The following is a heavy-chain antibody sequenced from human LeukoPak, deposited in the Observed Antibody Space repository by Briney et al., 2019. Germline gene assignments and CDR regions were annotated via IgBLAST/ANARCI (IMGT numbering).Heavy chain of an antibody. CDR3: ARLYYYYDSSGYPTSTYFDY. V-gene: IGHV5-51*01. Sequence: GGSLKISCKGSGYSFTSYWIGWVRQMPGKGLEWMGIIYPGDSDTRYSPSFQGQVTISADKSISTAYLQWSSLKASDTAMYYCARLYYYYDSSGYPTSTYFDYWGQGTLVTVSS. D-gene: IGHD3-22*01. CDR2: IYPGDSDT. J-gene: IGHJ4*02. CDR1: GYSFTSYW.